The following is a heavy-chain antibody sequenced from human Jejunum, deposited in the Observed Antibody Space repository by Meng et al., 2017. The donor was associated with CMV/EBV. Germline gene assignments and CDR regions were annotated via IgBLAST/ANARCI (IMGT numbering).Heavy chain of an antibody. Sequence: FAFSTYGMLWVRQAPGKGLEWVAVIWYNGNDKYYAESVKGRFTVSRDNSKNTVYLQMSSLRAEDTAIYYCAKDVIAISFYNGMDVWGQGTTVTVSS. CDR2: IWYNGNDK. CDR1: FAFSTYG. CDR3: AKDVIAISFYNGMDV. J-gene: IGHJ6*02. V-gene: IGHV3-33*06. D-gene: IGHD2-21*01.